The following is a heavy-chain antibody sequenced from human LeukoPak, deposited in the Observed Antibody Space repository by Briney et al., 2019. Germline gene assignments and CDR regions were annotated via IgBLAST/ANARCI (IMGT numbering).Heavy chain of an antibody. Sequence: QSGGSLRLSCVASGFTFSNYAMSWVRQAPGKGLEWVSAISGSGGSTYYADSVKGRFTISRDNSKNTLYLQMNSLRAEDTAVYYCAKVRSWPKYYFDYWGQGTLVTVSS. CDR1: GFTFSNYA. CDR2: ISGSGGST. V-gene: IGHV3-23*01. J-gene: IGHJ4*02. D-gene: IGHD6-13*01. CDR3: AKVRSWPKYYFDY.